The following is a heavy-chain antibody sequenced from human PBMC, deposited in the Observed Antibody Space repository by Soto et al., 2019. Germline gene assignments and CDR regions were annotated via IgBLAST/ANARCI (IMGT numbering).Heavy chain of an antibody. V-gene: IGHV3-64*01. Sequence: EVQLVESGGGLVQPGGSLRLSCAASGFTFSSYAMHWVRQAPGKGLEYVSAISSNGGSTYYANSVKGRFTISRDNSKNTLYLQMGSLRAEDMAVYYCARSRIAAAGNDEGGFDYWGQGTLVTVSS. CDR2: ISSNGGST. D-gene: IGHD6-13*01. CDR3: ARSRIAAAGNDEGGFDY. J-gene: IGHJ4*02. CDR1: GFTFSSYA.